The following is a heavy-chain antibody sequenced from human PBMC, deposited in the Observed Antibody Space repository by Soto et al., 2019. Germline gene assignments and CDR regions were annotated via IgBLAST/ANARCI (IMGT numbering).Heavy chain of an antibody. CDR2: INPSGGST. CDR3: ARVSFMTTVTTWSLDYYYYYMDV. D-gene: IGHD4-4*01. Sequence: KVSCKASGYTFTSYYMHWVRQAPGQGLEWMGIINPSGGSTSYAQKFQGRVTMTRDTSTSTVYMELSSLRSEDTAVYYCARVSFMTTVTTWSLDYYYYYMDVWGKGTTVTVSS. CDR1: GYTFTSYY. J-gene: IGHJ6*03. V-gene: IGHV1-46*03.